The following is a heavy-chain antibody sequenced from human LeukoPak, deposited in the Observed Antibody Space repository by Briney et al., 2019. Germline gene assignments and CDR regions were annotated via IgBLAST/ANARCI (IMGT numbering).Heavy chain of an antibody. D-gene: IGHD1-26*01. CDR2: ISCYNGHT. Sequence: EASVKVSCKASGYTFTKYGLNWVRQAPGQGLQWMGWISCYNGHTHYAQNFQGRVTMTTDTPTSTTYMELRSLRSDDTAVYYCARGAMTFYAFDIWGQGTMVTVSS. J-gene: IGHJ3*02. V-gene: IGHV1-18*01. CDR3: ARGAMTFYAFDI. CDR1: GYTFTKYG.